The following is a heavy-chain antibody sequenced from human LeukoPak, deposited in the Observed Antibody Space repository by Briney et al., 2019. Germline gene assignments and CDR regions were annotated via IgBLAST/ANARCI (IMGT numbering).Heavy chain of an antibody. V-gene: IGHV3-21*04. J-gene: IGHJ4*02. Sequence: PGGSLRLSCAASGFTFSSYSMNWVRQAPGKGLEWVSSISSSSSYIYYADSVKGRFTISRDNSKNTLYLQMNSLRAEDTAVYYCAKDQEWFGELSYFDYWGQGTLVTVSS. D-gene: IGHD3-10*01. CDR1: GFTFSSYS. CDR3: AKDQEWFGELSYFDY. CDR2: ISSSSSYI.